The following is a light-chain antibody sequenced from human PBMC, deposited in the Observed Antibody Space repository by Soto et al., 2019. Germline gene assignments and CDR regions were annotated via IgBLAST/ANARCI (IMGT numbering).Light chain of an antibody. V-gene: IGKV1-39*01. CDR2: AAS. CDR1: QTISTN. Sequence: DIQMTQSPSSLSASVGDRVNITCRASQTISTNLNWYQQKPGKAPRLLIYAASNLQSGVPSTFSGSGSGTDFTLTISNLQPEDFATYFCQQSYNSPLTFGGGTKVEF. CDR3: QQSYNSPLT. J-gene: IGKJ4*01.